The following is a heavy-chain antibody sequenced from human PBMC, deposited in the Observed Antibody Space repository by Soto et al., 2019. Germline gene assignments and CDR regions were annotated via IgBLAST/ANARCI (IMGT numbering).Heavy chain of an antibody. V-gene: IGHV5-51*01. D-gene: IGHD1-1*01. CDR3: ARIPSTGPYYFDY. CDR2: IYPGDSDT. J-gene: IGHJ4*02. Sequence: GESLKISCKASGYSFTSYWIGWVRQMPGKGLEWMGIIYPGDSDTRYSPSFQGQVTISADKSISTASLQWSSLKASDTAMYYCARIPSTGPYYFDYWGQGTLVTVSS. CDR1: GYSFTSYW.